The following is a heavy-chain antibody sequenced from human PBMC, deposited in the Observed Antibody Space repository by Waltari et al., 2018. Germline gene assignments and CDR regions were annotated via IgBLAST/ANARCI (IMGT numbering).Heavy chain of an antibody. D-gene: IGHD3-3*01. J-gene: IGHJ5*02. V-gene: IGHV4-34*01. CDR3: TRGGNYDFWSHRPFVDP. CDR2: IRHPGNT. CDR1: GASFSAYY. Sequence: QQWGAGLLKPSETLSLTCSVSGASFSAYYWGWVRHVPGKGLEWIGQIRHPGNTNYNPSLQSRVAISIDTSRNQFSLRVFSVTAADTGLYFCTRGGNYDFWSHRPFVDPWGQGTQVTVSS.